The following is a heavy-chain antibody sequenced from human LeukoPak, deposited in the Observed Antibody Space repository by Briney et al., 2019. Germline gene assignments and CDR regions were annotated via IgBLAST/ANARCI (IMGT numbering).Heavy chain of an antibody. CDR1: GFTFSSYA. J-gene: IGHJ3*02. V-gene: IGHV3-23*01. D-gene: IGHD3-16*02. Sequence: GGSLRLSCAASGFTFSSYAMSWVRQAPGKGLEWVSAISGSGSSTYYADSVKGRFTISRDNSKNTLYLQMNSLRAEDTAVYYCAKTRRRVTFGGVIGHGAFDIWGQGTMVTVSS. CDR3: AKTRRRVTFGGVIGHGAFDI. CDR2: ISGSGSST.